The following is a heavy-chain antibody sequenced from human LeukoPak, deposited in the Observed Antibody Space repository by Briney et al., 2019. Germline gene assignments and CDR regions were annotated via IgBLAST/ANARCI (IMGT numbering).Heavy chain of an antibody. J-gene: IGHJ3*02. CDR3: ARDIGSLTGHTNDAFDI. CDR2: INPNSGGT. CDR1: GYTFTGYY. Sequence: ASVKVSCKASGYTFTGYYMHWVRQAPGQGLEWMGWINPNSGGTNYAQKFQGRVTMTRDTSISTAYMELSRLRSDDTAVYYCARDIGSLTGHTNDAFDIWGQGTMVTVSS. D-gene: IGHD3-9*01. V-gene: IGHV1-2*02.